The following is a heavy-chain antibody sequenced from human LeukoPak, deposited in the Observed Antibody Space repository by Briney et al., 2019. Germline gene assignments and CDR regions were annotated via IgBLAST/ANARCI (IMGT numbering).Heavy chain of an antibody. J-gene: IGHJ5*02. D-gene: IGHD6-13*01. Sequence: GGSLRLSCAASGFTFSSYAMHWVRQAPGKGLEWVAVISYDGSNKYYADSVKGRFTISRDNSKNTLYLQMNSLRAEDTAVYYCARDRESSSWYGWFDPWGQGTLVTVS. CDR2: ISYDGSNK. V-gene: IGHV3-30*04. CDR3: ARDRESSSWYGWFDP. CDR1: GFTFSSYA.